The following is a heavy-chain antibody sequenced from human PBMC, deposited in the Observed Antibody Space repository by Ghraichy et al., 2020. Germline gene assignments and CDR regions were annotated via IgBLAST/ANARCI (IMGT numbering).Heavy chain of an antibody. CDR1: GGSVSSGSYY. CDR3: ARVVTMVQGVTAPYFDI. CDR2: IYYSGST. J-gene: IGHJ3*02. Sequence: SETLSLTCTVSGGSVSSGSYYWSWIRQPPGKGLEWIGYIYYSGSTNYNPSLKSRVTISVDTSKNQFSLKLSSVTAADTAVYYCARVVTMVQGVTAPYFDIWGQGTMVTVSS. V-gene: IGHV4-61*01. D-gene: IGHD3-10*01.